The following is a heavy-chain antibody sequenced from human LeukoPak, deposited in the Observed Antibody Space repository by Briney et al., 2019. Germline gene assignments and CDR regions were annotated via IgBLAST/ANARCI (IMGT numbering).Heavy chain of an antibody. D-gene: IGHD3-10*01. CDR2: INWNGGST. V-gene: IGHV3-20*04. CDR1: GFTFDDYG. Sequence: PGGSLRLSCAASGFTFDDYGMSWVRQAPGKGLEWVSVINWNGGSTGYADSVKGRFTISRDNAKNSLYLQMNSLRAEDTALYYCARDLFAAGRPQPLFQHWGQGTLVTVSS. CDR3: ARDLFAAGRPQPLFQH. J-gene: IGHJ1*01.